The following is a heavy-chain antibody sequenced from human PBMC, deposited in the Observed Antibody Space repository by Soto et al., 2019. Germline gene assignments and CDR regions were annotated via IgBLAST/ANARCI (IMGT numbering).Heavy chain of an antibody. CDR2: INHSGST. V-gene: IGHV4-34*01. CDR3: ARGDYYYYGMHV. Sequence: PSETLSLTCAVYGGSFSGYYWSWIRRPPGKGLEWIGEINHSGSTNYNPSLKSRVTISVDTSKNQFSLKLSSVTAADTAVYYCARGDYYYYGMHVWGQGTTVTVSS. J-gene: IGHJ6*02. CDR1: GGSFSGYY.